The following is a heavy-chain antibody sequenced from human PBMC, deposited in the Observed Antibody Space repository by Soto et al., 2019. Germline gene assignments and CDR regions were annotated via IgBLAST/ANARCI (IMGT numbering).Heavy chain of an antibody. CDR1: GYTFTSYD. CDR2: MNPNSGNT. Sequence: XSVKVSFNASGYTFTSYDINLVRHAPGQGHEWMEWMNPNSGNTGYAQKFQGRVTMTRNTSISTAYMELSSLRSEHMAVYYCAFWGYYDFWSGYWTDYWGQGTLVTVSS. V-gene: IGHV1-8*01. J-gene: IGHJ4*02. D-gene: IGHD3-3*01. CDR3: AFWGYYDFWSGYWTDY.